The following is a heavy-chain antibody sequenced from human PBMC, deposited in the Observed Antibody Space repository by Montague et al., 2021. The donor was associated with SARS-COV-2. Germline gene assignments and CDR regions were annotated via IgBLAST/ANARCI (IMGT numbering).Heavy chain of an antibody. D-gene: IGHD3-10*01. CDR2: IHHGGST. CDR3: ARLGDGVVPSPILGVGPYYSYYYMDV. J-gene: IGHJ6*03. CDR1: GGSFSTYS. Sequence: SETLSLTCAVHGGSFSTYSWNWIRQPPGEGLEWIGEIHHGGSTNYNPSLKSRVTISADTSKNQFSLKLTSVAAADTAVYYRARLGDGVVPSPILGVGPYYSYYYMDVWGKGTTVTVSS. V-gene: IGHV4-34*01.